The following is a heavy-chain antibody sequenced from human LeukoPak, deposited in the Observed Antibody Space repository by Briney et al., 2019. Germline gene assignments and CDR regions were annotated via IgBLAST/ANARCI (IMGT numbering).Heavy chain of an antibody. J-gene: IGHJ4*02. Sequence: ASVKVSCKASGYTFTSYYMHWVRQAPGQGLEWMGIIDPSGGGTNYAQKFQGRVTMTRDTSTSTVYMELSSLRSEDTAVYYCASLGSGSSRIIDFDYWGQGTLVTVSS. D-gene: IGHD3-10*01. CDR3: ASLGSGSSRIIDFDY. CDR2: IDPSGGGT. CDR1: GYTFTSYY. V-gene: IGHV1-46*01.